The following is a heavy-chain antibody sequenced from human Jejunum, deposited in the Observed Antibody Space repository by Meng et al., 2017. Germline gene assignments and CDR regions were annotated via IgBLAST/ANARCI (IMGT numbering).Heavy chain of an antibody. V-gene: IGHV5-51*01. CDR3: ARRRDGSNGGWFDY. Sequence: GESLKISCKASGYSFTTYWIAWVRQMPGKGLECMGIINPGNSDTRYNPSFQGQVTFSVNRSISTAYLQWSSLKASDTAMYYCARRRDGSNGGWFDYWGQGTLVTVSS. CDR2: INPGNSDT. D-gene: IGHD5-24*01. J-gene: IGHJ4*02. CDR1: GYSFTTYW.